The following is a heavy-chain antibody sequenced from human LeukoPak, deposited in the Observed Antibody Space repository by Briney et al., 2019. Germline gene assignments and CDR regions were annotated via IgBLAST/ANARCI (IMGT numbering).Heavy chain of an antibody. D-gene: IGHD3-3*01. J-gene: IGHJ4*02. CDR1: GFTFSSYW. CDR2: IKQDASQE. V-gene: IGHV3-7*01. CDR3: ARGVVYPAWSGPHWSDY. Sequence: RGSLRLSCAASGFTFSSYWMSWVRQAPGKGPEWVAHIKQDASQEYHVDSVKGRFTISRDNAKNSLYLQMNSLRAEDTAVYYCARGVVYPAWSGPHWSDYWGQGALVTVSS.